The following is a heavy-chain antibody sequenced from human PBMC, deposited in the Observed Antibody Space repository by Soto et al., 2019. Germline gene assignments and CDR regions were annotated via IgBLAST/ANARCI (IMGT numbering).Heavy chain of an antibody. CDR3: ARGALEQGLAQDH. J-gene: IGHJ4*02. V-gene: IGHV3-30*03. CDR2: ISYNENSK. D-gene: IGHD6-19*01. CDR1: GFSFSSYG. Sequence: QVQLVESGGGVVQPGRSLRLSCAASGFSFSSYGMHWVRQAPGKGLEWVAVISYNENSKYYADSVKGRFTISRDNPKNTLYVQMSSLRPEDTAVYYCARGALEQGLAQDHWGQGTLVTVSS.